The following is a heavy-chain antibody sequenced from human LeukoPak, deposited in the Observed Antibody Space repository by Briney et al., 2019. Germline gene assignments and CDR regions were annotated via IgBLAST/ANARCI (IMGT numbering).Heavy chain of an antibody. CDR3: ARPWGDVSIATWFNP. J-gene: IGHJ5*02. D-gene: IGHD3-16*01. CDR2: ITGSGETT. CDR1: GFTFSSFC. Sequence: GESLRLSCAASGFTFSSFCMNWVGQGPGKGLEWVSSITGSGETTHYADSVKGRFTISRDNSKNTLYLQMNSLRAEDTAVYYCARPWGDVSIATWFNPWGQGTLVSVSS. V-gene: IGHV3-23*01.